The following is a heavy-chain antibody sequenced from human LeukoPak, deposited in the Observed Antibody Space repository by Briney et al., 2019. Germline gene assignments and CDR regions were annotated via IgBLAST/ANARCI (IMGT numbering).Heavy chain of an antibody. V-gene: IGHV4-59*01. J-gene: IGHJ4*02. CDR2: IYYRGST. Sequence: PSETLSLTCTVSGGSISSYYWSWIRQPPGKGLEWIGYIYYRGSTNYNPSLKSRVTISVDTSKNQFSLKLSSVTAADTAVYYCASSYYDILTGYYDKYYFDYWGQGTLVTVSS. CDR1: GGSISSYY. CDR3: ASSYYDILTGYYDKYYFDY. D-gene: IGHD3-9*01.